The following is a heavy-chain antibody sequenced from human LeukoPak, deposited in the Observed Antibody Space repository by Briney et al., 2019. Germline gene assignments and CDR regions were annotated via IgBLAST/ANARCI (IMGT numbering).Heavy chain of an antibody. CDR3: AKVGYSSGWYYDY. J-gene: IGHJ4*02. Sequence: GGSLRLSCAASGFTFSSYAMSWVRQAPGKGLEWVSAISGSDDSTYYADSVKGRFTISRDNSKNTLYLQMNSLRAEDTAVYYCAKVGYSSGWYYDYWGQGTLVTVSS. V-gene: IGHV3-23*01. D-gene: IGHD6-19*01. CDR2: ISGSDDST. CDR1: GFTFSSYA.